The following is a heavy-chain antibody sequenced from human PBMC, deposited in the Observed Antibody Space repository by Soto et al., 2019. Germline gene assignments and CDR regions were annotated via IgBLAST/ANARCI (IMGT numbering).Heavy chain of an antibody. CDR3: GGLEGLATISYYFDY. V-gene: IGHV4-59*01. J-gene: IGHJ4*02. CDR2: IHYSGST. CDR1: GVSISDYY. D-gene: IGHD3-9*01. Sequence: SETLSLTCTVSGVSISDYYWSWIRQPPGKGLEWIGYIHYSGSTDYNPSLKSRVTISVDTSKNQFSLELTSVTATDTAVYYCGGLEGLATISYYFDYWGQGALVTVSS.